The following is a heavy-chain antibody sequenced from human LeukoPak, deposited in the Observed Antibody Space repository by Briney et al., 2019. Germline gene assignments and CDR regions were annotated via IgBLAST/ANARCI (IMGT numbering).Heavy chain of an antibody. CDR1: AFTFSNSW. CDR2: IEQDGREK. CDR3: ARERQGTSHYDGKESFDY. J-gene: IGHJ4*02. D-gene: IGHD4-23*01. Sequence: GGSLKLSCVASAFTFSNSWMSWVRQVPGKGLEWVANIEQDGREKNYVDSVKGRFTISRDNGKNSLYLEMNSLRAEDTAVYYCARERQGTSHYDGKESFDYWGQGTLVTASS. V-gene: IGHV3-7*01.